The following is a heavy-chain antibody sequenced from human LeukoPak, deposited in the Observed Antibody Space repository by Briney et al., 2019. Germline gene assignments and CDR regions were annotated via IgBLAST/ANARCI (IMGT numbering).Heavy chain of an antibody. Sequence: KSGGSLRLSCAASGFTFSSHNMNWVRQAPGKGLEWVSSISSSSTYIYYADSVKGRFTNSRDNAKNSLYLQMNSLRAEDTAVYYCARDFGGNSGRGYWGQGTLVTVSS. J-gene: IGHJ4*02. CDR1: GFTFSSHN. CDR3: ARDFGGNSGRGY. CDR2: ISSSSTYI. V-gene: IGHV3-21*01. D-gene: IGHD4-23*01.